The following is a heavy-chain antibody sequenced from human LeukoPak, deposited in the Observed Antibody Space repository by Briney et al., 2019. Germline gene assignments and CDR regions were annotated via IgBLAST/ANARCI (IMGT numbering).Heavy chain of an antibody. D-gene: IGHD5-18*01. Sequence: PSETLSLTCTVSGGSVSSSSYYWGWIRQPPGKGLEWIGSIYYSGSTYYNPSLKSRVTISVDTSKNQFSLKLSSVTAADTAVYYCARDRGYTAMADYWGQGTLVTVSS. CDR1: GGSVSSSSYY. J-gene: IGHJ4*02. V-gene: IGHV4-39*02. CDR3: ARDRGYTAMADY. CDR2: IYYSGST.